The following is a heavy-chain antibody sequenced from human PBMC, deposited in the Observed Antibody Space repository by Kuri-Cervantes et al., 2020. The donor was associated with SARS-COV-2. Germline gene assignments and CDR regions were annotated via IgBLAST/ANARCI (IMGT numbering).Heavy chain of an antibody. CDR3: AKERYSSSWAYDMDV. J-gene: IGHJ6*02. Sequence: GESLKISCAASGFTFSDYYMSWIRQAPGKGLEWVSYISSSSSYTNYADSVKGRFTISRDNAKNSLYLQMNSLRAEDTAVYYCAKERYSSSWAYDMDVWGQGTTVTVSS. D-gene: IGHD6-13*01. CDR2: ISSSSSYT. CDR1: GFTFSDYY. V-gene: IGHV3-11*05.